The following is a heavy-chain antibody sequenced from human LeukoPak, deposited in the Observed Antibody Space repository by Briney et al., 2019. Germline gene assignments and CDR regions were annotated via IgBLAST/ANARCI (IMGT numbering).Heavy chain of an antibody. CDR3: ARDLGEEWLLWRNYYCYMDV. CDR2: ISSSSSYI. CDR1: GLTFSSYS. J-gene: IGHJ6*03. V-gene: IGHV3-21*01. D-gene: IGHD3-3*01. Sequence: GGSLRLSCAASGLTFSSYSMNWVRQAPGKGLEWVSSISSSSSYIYYADSVKGRFTISRDNAKNSLYLQMNSLRAEDTAVYYCARDLGEEWLLWRNYYCYMDVWGKGTTVTVSS.